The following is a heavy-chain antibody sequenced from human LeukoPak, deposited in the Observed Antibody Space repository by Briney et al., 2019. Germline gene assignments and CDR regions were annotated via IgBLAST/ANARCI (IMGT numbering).Heavy chain of an antibody. CDR3: AVGATIGYFDY. CDR2: IKQDGSEK. V-gene: IGHV3-7*01. Sequence: GGSLRLSCAASGFTFSSYWMSWVRQAPGKGLEWVANIKQDGSEKYYVDSVKGRFTISRDNAKNSLYLQMNSLRAEDTAVYYCAVGATIGYFDYWGQGTLVTVSS. J-gene: IGHJ4*02. D-gene: IGHD1-26*01. CDR1: GFTFSSYW.